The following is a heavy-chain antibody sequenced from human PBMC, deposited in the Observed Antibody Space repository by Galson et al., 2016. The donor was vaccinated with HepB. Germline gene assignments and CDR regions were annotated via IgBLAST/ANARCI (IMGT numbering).Heavy chain of an antibody. D-gene: IGHD3-16*02. CDR1: GGSVSSAFYY. V-gene: IGHV4-61*01. J-gene: IGHJ4*02. CDR3: ARGRRLRLGGLSLSQGFDY. CDR2: IFYSGST. Sequence: ETLSLTCTVSGGSVSSAFYYWSWIRQPPGKGLEWIGYIFYSGSTDYNPSLKSRVTISLDTSKDQFSLKLNSLTAADTAVYYCARGRRLRLGGLSLSQGFDYWGQGTLVTVSS.